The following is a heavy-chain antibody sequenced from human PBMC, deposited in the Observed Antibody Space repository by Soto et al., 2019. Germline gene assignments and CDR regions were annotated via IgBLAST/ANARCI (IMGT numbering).Heavy chain of an antibody. J-gene: IGHJ6*02. V-gene: IGHV1-46*01. CDR2: INPSGGSI. CDR1: GYTFTTYY. D-gene: IGHD1-26*01. CDR3: ARDRGRGGSYYIYFYGMDV. Sequence: QVQVVQSGAEVKKPGASVKVSCKASGYTFTTYYIHWVRQAPGQGLEWMGLINPSGGSINYAQKFQGRVTMTRDTSTSTVYMELSSLRSEDTAVYYCARDRGRGGSYYIYFYGMDVWGQGTTVTVSS.